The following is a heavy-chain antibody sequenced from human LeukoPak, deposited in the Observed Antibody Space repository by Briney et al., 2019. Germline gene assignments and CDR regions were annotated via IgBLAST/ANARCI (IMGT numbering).Heavy chain of an antibody. CDR3: AKVKDTSGSRFDY. D-gene: IGHD3-22*01. CDR1: GFTFRSYD. CDR2: ITGTGGNT. J-gene: IGHJ4*02. V-gene: IGHV3-23*01. Sequence: PGGSLRLSCAASGFTFRSYDMSWVRQAPGKGLEWVSDITGTGGNTYYADSVKGRFTISRDNSKNTLYLQVNSLRDEDTAVYYCAKVKDTSGSRFDYWGQGTLVTVSS.